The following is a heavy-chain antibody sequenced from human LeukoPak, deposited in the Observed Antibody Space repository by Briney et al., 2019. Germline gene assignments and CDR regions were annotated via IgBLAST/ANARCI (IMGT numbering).Heavy chain of an antibody. V-gene: IGHV3-21*01. J-gene: IGHJ2*01. Sequence: GGSLRLSCAASGFTFSSYSMNWVRQAPGKGLEWVSSISSSSSYIYYADSVKGRFTISRDNAKNSPYLQMNSLRAEDTAVYYCARDPQQLEYWYFDLWGRGTLVTVSS. D-gene: IGHD6-13*01. CDR2: ISSSSSYI. CDR3: ARDPQQLEYWYFDL. CDR1: GFTFSSYS.